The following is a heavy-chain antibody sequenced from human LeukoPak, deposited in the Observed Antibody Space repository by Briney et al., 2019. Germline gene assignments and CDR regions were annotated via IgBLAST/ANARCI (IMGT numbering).Heavy chain of an antibody. CDR3: VRGSGWLQGF. J-gene: IGHJ4*02. Sequence: GGSLRLSCAASGFTLTNYWMSWVRQAPGKGLKWVAIIKQDGSEKYYVDSVEGRFTISGDNTKNSLYLQMNSLRAEDTAVYYCVRGSGWLQGFWGQGTQVTVSS. V-gene: IGHV3-7*01. D-gene: IGHD5-24*01. CDR2: IKQDGSEK. CDR1: GFTLTNYW.